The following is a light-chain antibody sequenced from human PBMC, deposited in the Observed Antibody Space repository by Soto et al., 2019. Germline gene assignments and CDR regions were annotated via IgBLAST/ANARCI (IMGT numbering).Light chain of an antibody. CDR2: DVS. CDR3: ISYTSSSPYVV. V-gene: IGLV2-14*01. CDR1: SSDVGGYNY. Sequence: ALTQPASVSGSPGQSITISCTGTSSDVGGYNYVSWYQQHPGYAPKLMIYDVSNRPSGVSIRFSGSKSGNTASLTISGLQAEDEADYYCISYTSSSPYVVFGGGTKLTVL. J-gene: IGLJ2*01.